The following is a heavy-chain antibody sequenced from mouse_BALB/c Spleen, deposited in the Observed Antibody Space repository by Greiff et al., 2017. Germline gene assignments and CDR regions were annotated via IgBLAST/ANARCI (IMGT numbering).Heavy chain of an antibody. Sequence: VMLVESGPGLVQPSQSLSITCTVSGFSLTSYGVHWVRQSPGKGLEWLGVIWSGGSTDYNAAFISRLSISKDNSKSQVFFKMNSLQANDTAIDYCAKRGGGSGGFAYWGQGTLVTVSA. CDR1: GFSLTSYG. CDR3: AKRGGGSGGFAY. V-gene: IGHV2-2*02. CDR2: IWSGGST. D-gene: IGHD3-1*01. J-gene: IGHJ3*01.